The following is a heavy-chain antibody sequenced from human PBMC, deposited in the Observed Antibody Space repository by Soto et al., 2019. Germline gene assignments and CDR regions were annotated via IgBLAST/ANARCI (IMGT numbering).Heavy chain of an antibody. J-gene: IGHJ4*02. CDR3: ARGFIAAAGFDY. Sequence: QVQLQQWGAGLLKPSETLSLTCAVYGGSFSGYYWSWIRQPPGKGLEWIGEINHSGSTNYNPSLKSRVTISVDTSKNQFSLKLSSVTAADTAVYYCARGFIAAAGFDYWGQGTPVTVSS. CDR2: INHSGST. V-gene: IGHV4-34*01. CDR1: GGSFSGYY. D-gene: IGHD6-13*01.